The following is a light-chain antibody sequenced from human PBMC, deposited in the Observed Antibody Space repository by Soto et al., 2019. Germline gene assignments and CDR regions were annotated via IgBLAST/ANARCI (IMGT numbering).Light chain of an antibody. V-gene: IGLV7-46*01. CDR1: TGAVTSGHY. CDR2: HTT. J-gene: IGLJ2*01. Sequence: QTVVTQEPSLTVSPGGTVTLTCGSSTGAVTSGHYPYWFQQKPGQAPRTLICHTTNKHSWTPARFSGSLLGGKAALTLSGAQPEDEAEHYCLLSNGGAQVLGGGTKVTVL. CDR3: LLSNGGAQV.